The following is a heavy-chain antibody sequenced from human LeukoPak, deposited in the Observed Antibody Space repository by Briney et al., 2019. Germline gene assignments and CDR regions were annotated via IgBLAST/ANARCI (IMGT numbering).Heavy chain of an antibody. D-gene: IGHD3-22*01. V-gene: IGHV3-48*02. Sequence: GGSLRLSCAASGFAFNTYSMNWVRQAPGKGLEWVSFISSSSTTIYYAASVKGRFTISRDNAKNSLYLQMNSLRDEDTAVYYCARDRGYYFDYWGQGTLVTVSS. CDR2: ISSSSTTI. J-gene: IGHJ4*02. CDR3: ARDRGYYFDY. CDR1: GFAFNTYS.